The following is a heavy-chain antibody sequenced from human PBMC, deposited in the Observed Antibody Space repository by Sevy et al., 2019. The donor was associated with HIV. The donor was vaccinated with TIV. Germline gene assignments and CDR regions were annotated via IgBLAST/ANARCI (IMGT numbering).Heavy chain of an antibody. D-gene: IGHD1-26*01. V-gene: IGHV3-23*01. Sequence: GGSLRLSCAASGFTFSNYVMNWVRQAPGKGLEWVSVISHGGGTTYYADSVKGRFTISRDDSKDTVYLERISLRAEDTAVYYCGRRYLPSAPPALDYWGQGTLVTVSS. CDR3: GRRYLPSAPPALDY. J-gene: IGHJ4*02. CDR1: GFTFSNYV. CDR2: ISHGGGTT.